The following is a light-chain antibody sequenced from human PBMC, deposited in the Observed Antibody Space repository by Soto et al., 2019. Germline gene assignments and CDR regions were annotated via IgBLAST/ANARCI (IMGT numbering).Light chain of an antibody. Sequence: DIVMTQSPLSLPVTPGESASISCRSSQSLLHSNGYNYLDWYLQKPGQSPQLLIYLGSNRASGVPDRFSGSGSGTDFVLKISRVEAEDVGFYYCMQALQTPTTFGQGTKVEIK. V-gene: IGKV2-28*01. CDR1: QSLLHSNGYNY. CDR2: LGS. CDR3: MQALQTPTT. J-gene: IGKJ1*01.